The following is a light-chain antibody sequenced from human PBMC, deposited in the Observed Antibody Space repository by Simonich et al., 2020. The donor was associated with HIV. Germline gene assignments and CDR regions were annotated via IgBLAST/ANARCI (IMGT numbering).Light chain of an antibody. J-gene: IGKJ2*01. CDR1: QRVLYSSNNKNY. CDR3: QQYYSTPYT. V-gene: IGKV4-1*01. Sequence: DIVMTQSPDSLAVSLGERATINCKSSQRVLYSSNNKNYLAWYQKKQGQPPKLLMYWASTRESGVPDRFSGSGSGTDFTLTISSLQAEDVAVYYCQQYYSTPYTFGQGTKLEIK. CDR2: WAS.